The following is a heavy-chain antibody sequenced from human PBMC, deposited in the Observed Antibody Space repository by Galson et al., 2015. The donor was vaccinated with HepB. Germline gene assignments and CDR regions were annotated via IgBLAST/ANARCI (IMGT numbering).Heavy chain of an antibody. CDR2: ISGSGGST. D-gene: IGHD3-16*02. CDR3: AKEYYDYVWGSYRYSYYFDY. V-gene: IGHV3-23*01. J-gene: IGHJ4*02. CDR1: GFTFSSYA. Sequence: SLRLSCAASGFTFSSYAMSWVRQAPGKGLEWVSAISGSGGSTYYADSVKGRFTISRDNSKNTLYLQMNSLRAEDTAVYYCAKEYYDYVWGSYRYSYYFDYWGQGTLVTVSS.